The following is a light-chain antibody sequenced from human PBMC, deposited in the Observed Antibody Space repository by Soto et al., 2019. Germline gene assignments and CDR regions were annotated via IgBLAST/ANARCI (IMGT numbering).Light chain of an antibody. V-gene: IGKV1-39*01. CDR1: QSISTY. J-gene: IGKJ4*01. CDR3: QQTYSLPHT. Sequence: DIQMTQSPPSLSASVGDSITITCRASQSISTYLNWYRQKPGKAPELLIFATSSLQRGFPSRFSGSGSGTDFTLTISSLQPGDFETYYCQQTYSLPHTFGGGTKV. CDR2: ATS.